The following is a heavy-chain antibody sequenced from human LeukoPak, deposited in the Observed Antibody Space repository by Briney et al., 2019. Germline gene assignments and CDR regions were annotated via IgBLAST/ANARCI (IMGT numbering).Heavy chain of an antibody. CDR3: ARGPHWDPHFDY. CDR2: INPNSGGT. V-gene: IGHV1-2*02. J-gene: IGHJ4*02. Sequence: GASVKVSCKASGFTFTAYYMHWVRQAPGQGLERMGWINPNSGGTNYAQKFQGRVTMTRDTSISTAYMELSRLRSDDTAVYYCARGPHWDPHFDYRGQGTLVTVSS. CDR1: GFTFTAYY. D-gene: IGHD7-27*01.